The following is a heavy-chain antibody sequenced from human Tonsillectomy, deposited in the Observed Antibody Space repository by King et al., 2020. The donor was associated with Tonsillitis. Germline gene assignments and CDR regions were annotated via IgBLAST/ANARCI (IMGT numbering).Heavy chain of an antibody. J-gene: IGHJ6*02. CDR3: ARYMGAKNIPSYYSMDV. CDR2: INTNTGNP. V-gene: IGHV7-4-1*02. Sequence: QLVQSGSELKKPGASVKVSCKASGYTFSSYGMNWVRQAPGQGLEWMGWINTNTGNPTYAQGFTGRFVFSSDTSVSTAYLQISSLKAEDTAVYYSARYMGAKNIPSYYSMDVWGQGTPVTVSS. D-gene: IGHD3-16*01. CDR1: GYTFSSYG.